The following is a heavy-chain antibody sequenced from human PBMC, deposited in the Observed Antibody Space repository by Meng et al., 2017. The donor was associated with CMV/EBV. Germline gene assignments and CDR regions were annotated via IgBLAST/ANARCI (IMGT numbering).Heavy chain of an antibody. Sequence: GGSLRPSCAASGFTFSSYWMSWVRQAPGKGLEWVANIKQDGSEKYYVDSVKGRFTISRDNAKNSLYLQMNSLRAEDTAVYYCARDPYDFWTSYYYGMDVWGQGTTVTVSS. V-gene: IGHV3-7*01. CDR2: IKQDGSEK. CDR3: ARDPYDFWTSYYYGMDV. J-gene: IGHJ6*02. D-gene: IGHD3-3*01. CDR1: GFTFSSYW.